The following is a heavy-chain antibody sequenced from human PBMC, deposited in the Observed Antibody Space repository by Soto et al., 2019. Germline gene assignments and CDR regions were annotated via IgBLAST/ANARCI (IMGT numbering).Heavy chain of an antibody. V-gene: IGHV3-66*01. D-gene: IGHD1-1*01. Sequence: EVQLVESGRGLVQPGGSLRLSCAASGFTVSNNYMRWVRQAPGQGLEWVSLIYSGGATYYADSVKGRFTISRDNSKNTLYLQMNSLRAEDTAVYYCARDGTYNWVGGQGILVTVSS. J-gene: IGHJ4*02. CDR2: IYSGGAT. CDR3: ARDGTYNWV. CDR1: GFTVSNNY.